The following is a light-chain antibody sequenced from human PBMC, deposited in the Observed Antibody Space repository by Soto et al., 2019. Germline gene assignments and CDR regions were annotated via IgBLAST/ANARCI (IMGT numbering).Light chain of an antibody. CDR3: QHYHNWPPWT. CDR1: QSVSNN. Sequence: EIVLTQSPATLSLSPGDRATLSCRASQSVSNNLAWYQQKPGQAPRLLIYGASTRATGIPARFSGSGSGTEFTLTISSLQSEDFAIYYCQHYHNWPPWTFGQGTKVEIK. J-gene: IGKJ1*01. CDR2: GAS. V-gene: IGKV3-15*01.